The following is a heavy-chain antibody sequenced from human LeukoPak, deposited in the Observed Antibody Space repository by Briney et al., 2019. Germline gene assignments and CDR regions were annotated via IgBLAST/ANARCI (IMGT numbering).Heavy chain of an antibody. CDR3: ARVWNRGWLDP. J-gene: IGHJ5*02. Sequence: SETLSLTCTVSGGSISSGDYYWTWIRQPAGKRLEWIGRIHTSGSTNYKPSLQSRVTIAIDTSKNQFSLKLSSVTAADTAVYYCARVWNRGWLDPWGQGTLVTVSS. CDR2: IHTSGST. V-gene: IGHV4-61*02. CDR1: GGSISSGDYY. D-gene: IGHD7-27*01.